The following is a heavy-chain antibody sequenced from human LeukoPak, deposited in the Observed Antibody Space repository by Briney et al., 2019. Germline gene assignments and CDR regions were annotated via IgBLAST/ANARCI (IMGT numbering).Heavy chain of an antibody. CDR3: AKDSPVATR. D-gene: IGHD2-15*01. CDR2: ITDSGDGT. CDR1: GFTFSSSA. Sequence: GGSLRLSCVASGFTFSSSAMSWVRQAPGKGLEWVSSITDSGDGTYYADSVKGRFTISRDDSKNTLYLQMNSLRAEDTALYYCAKDSPVATRWGQGTLVTVSS. J-gene: IGHJ4*02. V-gene: IGHV3-23*01.